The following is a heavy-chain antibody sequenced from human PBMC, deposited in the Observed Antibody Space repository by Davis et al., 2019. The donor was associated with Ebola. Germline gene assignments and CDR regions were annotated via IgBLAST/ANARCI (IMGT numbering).Heavy chain of an antibody. CDR1: GGSFSGYY. CDR3: ARGERWGSGSPLRYYYYYYGMDV. D-gene: IGHD3-10*01. V-gene: IGHV4-34*01. CDR2: INHSGST. Sequence: MPSETLSLTCAVYGGSFSGYYWSWIRQPPGKGLEWIGEINHSGSTNYNPSLKSRVTISVDTSKNQFSLKLSSVTAADTAVYYCARGERWGSGSPLRYYYYYYGMDVWDQGTTVTVSS. J-gene: IGHJ6*02.